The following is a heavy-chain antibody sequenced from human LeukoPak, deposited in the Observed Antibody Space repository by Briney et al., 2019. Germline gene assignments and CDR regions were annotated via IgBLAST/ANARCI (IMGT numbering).Heavy chain of an antibody. CDR1: GGSISNFY. D-gene: IGHD5-18*01. CDR3: ARRDTAMSTGAFDY. V-gene: IGHV4-59*01. CDR2: IYYSGTT. J-gene: IGHJ4*02. Sequence: SETLSLTCTVSGGSISNFYWSWIRQPPGKGLEWIGYIYYSGTTNYNPSLKSRVTISVDTSKNQFSLKLRSVTAADTAVYYCARRDTAMSTGAFDYWGRGTLVTVS.